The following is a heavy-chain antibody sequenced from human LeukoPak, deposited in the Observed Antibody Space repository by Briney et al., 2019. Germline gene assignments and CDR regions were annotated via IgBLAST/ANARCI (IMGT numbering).Heavy chain of an antibody. V-gene: IGHV4-30-2*01. CDR3: ALNYPYSSGRAGSFDH. CDR1: GGSISSGVYY. J-gene: IGHJ4*02. D-gene: IGHD6-19*01. CDR2: IYHSGST. Sequence: SETLSLTCTVSGGSISSGVYYWSCIRQPPGKGLECIGYIYHSGSTYYNPSLKSRVTISVDRSKNQFSLRLSSVTAADTAVYYCALNYPYSSGRAGSFDHWGQGTLVTVSS.